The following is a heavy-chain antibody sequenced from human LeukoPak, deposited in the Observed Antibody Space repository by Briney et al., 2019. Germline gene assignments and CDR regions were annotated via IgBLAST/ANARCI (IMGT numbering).Heavy chain of an antibody. V-gene: IGHV4-61*10. CDR1: GGSISSGSYY. CDR2: IYYSGST. J-gene: IGHJ4*02. CDR3: ARASLAEIDY. Sequence: SQTLSLTCTVSGGSISSGSYYWSWIRQPAGKGLEWIGYIYYSGSTNYNPSLKSRVTISVDTSKNQFSLKLSSVTAADTAVYYCARASLAEIDYWGQGTLVTVSS.